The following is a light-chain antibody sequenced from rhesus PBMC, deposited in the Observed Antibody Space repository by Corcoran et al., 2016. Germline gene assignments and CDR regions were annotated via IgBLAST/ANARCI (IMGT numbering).Light chain of an antibody. CDR2: GGS. Sequence: DIVMTQTPLSLPVTPGEPASISCRSSQSLLHTDGYTYLDWYLQKPGQSPQLLIYGGSNRASGVPDRFSGRGSGTDFTLKISKVGAEDVGVYYCMQHKALPLTFGGGTKVEIK. CDR1: QSLLHTDGYTY. J-gene: IGKJ4*01. V-gene: IGKV2-61*01. CDR3: MQHKALPLT.